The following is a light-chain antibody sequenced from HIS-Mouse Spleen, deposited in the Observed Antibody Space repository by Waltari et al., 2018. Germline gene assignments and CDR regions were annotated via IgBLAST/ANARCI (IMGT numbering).Light chain of an antibody. Sequence: DIVMTQSPLSLPVTPGEPASISCRPSQSLLHSNGYNYLDWYLQKPGQSPQLLIYLGSNRVSGVPDRFSGSGSGTDFTLKISRVEAEDVGVYYCMQALQTPYTFGQGTKLEIK. CDR2: LGS. J-gene: IGKJ2*01. CDR1: QSLLHSNGYNY. V-gene: IGKV2-28*01. CDR3: MQALQTPYT.